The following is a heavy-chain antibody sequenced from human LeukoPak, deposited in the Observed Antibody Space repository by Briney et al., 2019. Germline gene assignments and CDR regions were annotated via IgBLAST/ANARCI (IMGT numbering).Heavy chain of an antibody. D-gene: IGHD6-19*01. V-gene: IGHV3-33*01. J-gene: IGHJ4*02. CDR3: ARDRCPLRSGPFDY. CDR1: GFTFSSYG. CDR2: IWYDGSNK. Sequence: GRSLRLSCAASGFTFSSYGMHWVRQAPGKGLEWVAVIWYDGSNKYYADSVKGRFTISRDNSKNTLYLQMNSLRAEDTAVYYCARDRCPLRSGPFDYWGQGTLVTVSS.